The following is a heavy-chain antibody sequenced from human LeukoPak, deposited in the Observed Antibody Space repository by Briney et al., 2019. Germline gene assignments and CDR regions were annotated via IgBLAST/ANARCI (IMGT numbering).Heavy chain of an antibody. V-gene: IGHV4-39*07. J-gene: IGHJ5*02. CDR2: IYYSGST. CDR3: ARGKNYYGSGSYYNAKPRPLNWFDP. D-gene: IGHD3-10*01. Sequence: PSETLSLTCTVSGGSISSSSYYWGWIRQPPGKGLEWIGSIYYSGSTNYNPSLKSRVTISVDTSKNQFSLKLSSVTAADTAVYYCARGKNYYGSGSYYNAKPRPLNWFDPWGQGTLVTVSS. CDR1: GGSISSSSYY.